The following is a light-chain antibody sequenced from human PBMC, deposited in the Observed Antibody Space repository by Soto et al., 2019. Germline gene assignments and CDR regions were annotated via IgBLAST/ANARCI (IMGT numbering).Light chain of an antibody. V-gene: IGKV3-20*01. Sequence: EIVVTPSPGTLSLSPGERATLSCRASQSVSSSYLAWYQQKPGQAPRLLLYGASSRATGIPDRFSGSGSGTDFTLTISRLEPEDCAVYYCQPYGRSPLVIFGQGTRLEIK. CDR1: QSVSSSY. J-gene: IGKJ5*01. CDR3: QPYGRSPLVI. CDR2: GAS.